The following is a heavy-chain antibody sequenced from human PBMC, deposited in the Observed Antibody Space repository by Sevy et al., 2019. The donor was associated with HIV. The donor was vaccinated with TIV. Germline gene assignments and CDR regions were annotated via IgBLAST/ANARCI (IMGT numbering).Heavy chain of an antibody. CDR1: GGSISSYF. J-gene: IGHJ4*02. Sequence: SETLSLTCSVSGGSISSYFWTWVRQSPGKRLEWIGNIYFTGNTDYSPSLKSRVTLSLDTSKSQFSLTLKSVTAADTAIYFCARDSTTRPRVLDYWGQGTLVTVSS. CDR3: ARDSTTRPRVLDY. V-gene: IGHV4-59*01. D-gene: IGHD1-1*01. CDR2: IYFTGNT.